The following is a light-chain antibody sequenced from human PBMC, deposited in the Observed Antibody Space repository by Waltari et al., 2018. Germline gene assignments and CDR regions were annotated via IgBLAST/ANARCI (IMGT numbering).Light chain of an antibody. V-gene: IGKV3-15*01. CDR1: QSVSTN. CDR3: QQYNDWPMYT. Sequence: EIVMTQSPATLSVSPGERAPLPCRASQSVSTNLAWYQQKPGQAPRLLMYGASTRATGIPARISGSGSGTEFTLTISSLQSEDFAVYYCQQYNDWPMYTLGQGTKVEIK. J-gene: IGKJ2*01. CDR2: GAS.